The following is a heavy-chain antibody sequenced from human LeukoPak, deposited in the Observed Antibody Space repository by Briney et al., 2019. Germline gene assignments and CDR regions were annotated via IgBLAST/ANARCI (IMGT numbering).Heavy chain of an antibody. CDR3: ARGGRTYYDFWSGYYTDYYYGMDV. CDR1: GGSISSGGYY. CDR2: IYYSGST. D-gene: IGHD3-3*01. Sequence: SETLSLTCTVSGGSISSGGYYWSWIRQHPGKGLEWIGYIYYSGSTNYNPSLKSRVTISVDTSKNQFSLKLSSVTAADTAVYYCARGGRTYYDFWSGYYTDYYYGMDVWGQGTTVTVSS. J-gene: IGHJ6*02. V-gene: IGHV4-31*03.